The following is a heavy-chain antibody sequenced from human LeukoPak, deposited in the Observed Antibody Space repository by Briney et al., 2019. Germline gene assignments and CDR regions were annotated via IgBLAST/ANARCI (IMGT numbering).Heavy chain of an antibody. V-gene: IGHV1-18*01. CDR1: GYTFTSYG. CDR2: ISAYNGNT. Sequence: GASVKVSCKASGYTFTSYGISWVRQAPGQGLEWMGWISAYNGNTNYAQKLQGRVTMTTDTSTSTAYMELRSLRSDDTAVYYCARDSTFGGVSLLGYYYMDVWGKGTTVTVSS. CDR3: ARDSTFGGVSLLGYYYMDV. J-gene: IGHJ6*03. D-gene: IGHD3-16*01.